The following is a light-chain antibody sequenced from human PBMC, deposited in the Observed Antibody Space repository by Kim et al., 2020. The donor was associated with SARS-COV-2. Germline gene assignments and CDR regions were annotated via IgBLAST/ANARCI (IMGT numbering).Light chain of an antibody. CDR3: QQRSNWPPALT. CDR2: DAS. CDR1: QSVSTY. J-gene: IGKJ4*01. V-gene: IGKV3-11*01. Sequence: SPGERATLSCRASQSVSTYLAWYQQKPGQAPRLLIYDASNRATGIPDRFSGSGSGTDFTLTISSLESEDFAVYYCQQRSNWPPALTFGGGTKVEI.